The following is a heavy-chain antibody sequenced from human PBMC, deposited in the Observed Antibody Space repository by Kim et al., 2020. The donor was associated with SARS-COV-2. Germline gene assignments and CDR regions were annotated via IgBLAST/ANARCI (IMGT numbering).Heavy chain of an antibody. J-gene: IGHJ4*02. V-gene: IGHV4-30-2*04. D-gene: IGHD2-15*01. CDR3: AREVVGSRPYNY. Sequence: HYSASLRSRVTISADTSKNQISLNLRSVTAADTAVYFCAREVVGSRPYNYWGQGILVTVSS.